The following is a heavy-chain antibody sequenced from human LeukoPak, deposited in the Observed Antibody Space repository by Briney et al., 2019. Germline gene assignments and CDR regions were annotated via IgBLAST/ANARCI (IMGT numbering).Heavy chain of an antibody. D-gene: IGHD3-16*01. CDR1: GFSFSSYA. J-gene: IGHJ4*02. Sequence: GGSLRLSCAASGFSFSSYAMTWARQAPVKGLEWVSAISGDGTRTHYADSVKGRFTISRDNSKNTLYLEMSSLRVEDTAIYYCAKWPEGALDYFDYWGQGTLVTVSS. CDR2: ISGDGTRT. CDR3: AKWPEGALDYFDY. V-gene: IGHV3-23*01.